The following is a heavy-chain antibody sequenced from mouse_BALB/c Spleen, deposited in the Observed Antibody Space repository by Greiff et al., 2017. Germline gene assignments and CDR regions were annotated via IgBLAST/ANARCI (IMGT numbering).Heavy chain of an antibody. D-gene: IGHD2-2*01. V-gene: IGHV3-8*02. CDR2: ISYSGST. Sequence: EVQLQESGPSLVKPSQTLSLTCSVTGDSITSGYWNWIRKFPGNKLEYMGYISYSGSTYYNPSLKSRISITRDTSKNQYYLQLNSVTTEDTATYYCARGYGYDGRGRAMDYWGQGTSVTVSS. CDR3: ARGYGYDGRGRAMDY. CDR1: GDSITSGY. J-gene: IGHJ4*01.